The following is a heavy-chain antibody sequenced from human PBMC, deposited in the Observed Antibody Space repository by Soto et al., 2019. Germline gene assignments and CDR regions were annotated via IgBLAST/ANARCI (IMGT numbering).Heavy chain of an antibody. CDR2: ISGSGGST. Sequence: GGSLRLSCAASGFTFSSYAMSWVRQAPGKGLEWVSAISGSGGSTYYADSVKGRFTISRDNSKNTLYLQMNSLRAEDTAVYYCAKALNSGHIWFGELISLDYWGQGTLVTVSS. J-gene: IGHJ4*02. V-gene: IGHV3-23*01. D-gene: IGHD3-10*01. CDR3: AKALNSGHIWFGELISLDY. CDR1: GFTFSSYA.